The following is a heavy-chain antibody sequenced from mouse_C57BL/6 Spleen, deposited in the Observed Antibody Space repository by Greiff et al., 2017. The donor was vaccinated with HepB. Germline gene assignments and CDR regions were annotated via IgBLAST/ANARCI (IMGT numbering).Heavy chain of an antibody. J-gene: IGHJ2*01. V-gene: IGHV1-19*01. CDR1: GYTFTDYY. CDR2: INPYNGGT. Sequence: EVQLQQSGPVLVKPGASVKMSCKASGYTFTDYYMNWVKQSHGKSLEWIGVINPYNGGTSYNQKFKGKATLTVDKSSSTAYMELNSLTSEDSAVYYCASGEGRGDFDYWGQGTTLTVSS. CDR3: ASGEGRGDFDY. D-gene: IGHD3-3*01.